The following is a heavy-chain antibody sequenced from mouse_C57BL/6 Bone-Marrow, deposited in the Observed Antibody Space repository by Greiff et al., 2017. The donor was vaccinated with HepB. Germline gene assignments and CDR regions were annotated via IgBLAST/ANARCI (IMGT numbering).Heavy chain of an antibody. V-gene: IGHV1-85*01. CDR3: ARPSYYYGSSYGDY. CDR2: IYPRDGST. D-gene: IGHD1-1*01. J-gene: IGHJ2*01. CDR1: GYTFTSYD. Sequence: QVQLQESGPELVKPGASVKLSCKASGYTFTSYDINWVKQRPGQGLEWIGWIYPRDGSTKYNEKFKGKATLTVDTSSSTAYMELHSLTSEDSAVYFCARPSYYYGSSYGDYWGQGTTLTVSS.